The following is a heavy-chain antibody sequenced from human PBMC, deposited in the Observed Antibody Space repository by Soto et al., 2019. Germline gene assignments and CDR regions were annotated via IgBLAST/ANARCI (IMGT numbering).Heavy chain of an antibody. V-gene: IGHV4-39*01. D-gene: IGHD3-10*01. CDR1: GGSIRSSSYY. CDR2: IYYSGSA. Sequence: SETLSLTCTVSGGSIRSSSYYWGWIRQPPGKGLEWIGTIYYSGSAYYNPSLRSRLTISVDTSKNQFSLKLSSVTAAGTAVYYCARVSLYYYGSGSYDIRWFDPWGQGTLVTVSS. CDR3: ARVSLYYYGSGSYDIRWFDP. J-gene: IGHJ5*02.